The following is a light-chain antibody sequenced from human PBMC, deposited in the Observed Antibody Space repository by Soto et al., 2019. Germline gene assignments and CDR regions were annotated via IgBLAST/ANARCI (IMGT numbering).Light chain of an antibody. CDR3: QQYNNWPFT. CDR1: QSFSSN. J-gene: IGKJ4*01. Sequence: EVGMTQAPATLSVSPGERATLSFRASQSFSSNLAWYQQTPGQAPRLLLYGASTRATGIPARFSASGSGTEFTLTITSLQSEDFPVYSCQQYNNWPFTLGGGTKVDI. V-gene: IGKV3-15*01. CDR2: GAS.